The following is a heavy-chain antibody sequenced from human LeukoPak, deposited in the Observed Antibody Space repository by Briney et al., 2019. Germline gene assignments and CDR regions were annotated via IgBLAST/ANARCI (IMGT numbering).Heavy chain of an antibody. CDR1: GFTFSTYW. Sequence: PGGSLRLSCAASGFTFSTYWMAWVRQAPGKGLEWVANIKGDESARHQADSVKGRFTISRDNAKKSVYLQMSSLRGEDTAVYYCARDVGGSLDYWGRGTLVTVSS. D-gene: IGHD1-26*01. V-gene: IGHV3-7*01. CDR2: IKGDESAR. CDR3: ARDVGGSLDY. J-gene: IGHJ4*02.